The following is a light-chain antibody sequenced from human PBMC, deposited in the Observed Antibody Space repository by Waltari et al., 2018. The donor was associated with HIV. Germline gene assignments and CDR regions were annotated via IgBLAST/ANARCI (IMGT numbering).Light chain of an antibody. V-gene: IGLV2-8*01. J-gene: IGLJ2*01. CDR3: SSYAGSNNLV. Sequence: QSALTQPPSASGSPGQSVTIYCTGTSSDVGGYNYLSWYQPHPGKAPNFMIYEVSKRPSGVPDRFAGSKSGNTASLTVSGLQAEDEADYYCSSYAGSNNLVFGGGTKLTVL. CDR1: SSDVGGYNY. CDR2: EVS.